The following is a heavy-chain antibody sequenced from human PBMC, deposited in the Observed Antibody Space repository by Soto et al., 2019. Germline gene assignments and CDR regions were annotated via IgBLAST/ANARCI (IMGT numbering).Heavy chain of an antibody. V-gene: IGHV2-5*02. CDR2: SYWDEDK. D-gene: IGHD3-3*01. CDR3: AHRVLRTVFGLVTTTAIYFNF. CDR1: GFSLTTSGVG. Sequence: QITLNESGPTQVKPRQTLTLTCTFSGFSLTTSGVGVGWIRQSPGKAPEWLALSYWDEDKRYSPSLKSRLTITKDTSKNQVVLTMADLDPADTATYYCAHRVLRTVFGLVTTTAIYFNFWGQGTPVAVSS. J-gene: IGHJ4*02.